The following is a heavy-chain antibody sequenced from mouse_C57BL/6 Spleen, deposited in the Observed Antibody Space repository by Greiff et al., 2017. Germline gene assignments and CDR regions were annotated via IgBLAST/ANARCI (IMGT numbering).Heavy chain of an antibody. CDR2: IDPSDSYT. J-gene: IGHJ4*01. CDR1: GYTFTSYW. D-gene: IGHD2-12*01. CDR3: ARRTSYDGDAMDY. V-gene: IGHV1-69*01. Sequence: QVQLQQPGAELVMPGASVKLSCKASGYTFTSYWMHWVKQRPGQGLAWIGEIDPSDSYTNYNQKFKGKSTLTVYKSSSTAYMQLSSLTSEDSAVYYCARRTSYDGDAMDYWGQGTSVTVSS.